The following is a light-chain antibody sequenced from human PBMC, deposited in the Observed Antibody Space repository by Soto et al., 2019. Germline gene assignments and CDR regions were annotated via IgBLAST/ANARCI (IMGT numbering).Light chain of an antibody. CDR1: SSDVGSYNR. CDR2: DVN. CDR3: SSYTISSTYV. J-gene: IGLJ1*01. V-gene: IGLV2-18*02. Sequence: TSSDVGSYNRVSWYQQPPGTAPKLMIYDVNNRPSGVPDRFSGSKSGNTASLTISGLQAEDEADYYCSSYTISSTYVFGTVTEVTVL.